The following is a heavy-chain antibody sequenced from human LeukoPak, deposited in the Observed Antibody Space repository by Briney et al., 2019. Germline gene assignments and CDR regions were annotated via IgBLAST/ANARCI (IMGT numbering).Heavy chain of an antibody. CDR1: GGSISTYY. CDR3: ARGGAARLHFQN. V-gene: IGHV4-59*01. J-gene: IGHJ1*01. Sequence: PSETLSLTCTVSGGSISTYYWNWIRQPPGKGLEWIGYIYHSGSTNYNPSLQSRVTISVDTSKNQFSLNLNSVTATDTAVYYCARGGAARLHFQNWGQGTLVTVSS. D-gene: IGHD6-6*01. CDR2: IYHSGST.